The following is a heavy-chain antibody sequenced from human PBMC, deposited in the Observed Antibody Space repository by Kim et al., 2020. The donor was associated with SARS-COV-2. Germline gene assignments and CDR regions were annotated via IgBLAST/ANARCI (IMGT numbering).Heavy chain of an antibody. Sequence: GGSLRLSCAASGFTFSSYGMHWVRQAPGKGLEWVAVIWYDGSNKYYADSVKGRFTISRDNSKNTLYLQMNSLRAEDTAVYYCAKGGGSYSRFDYWGQGTLVTVSS. V-gene: IGHV3-33*06. D-gene: IGHD1-26*01. CDR1: GFTFSSYG. J-gene: IGHJ4*02. CDR2: IWYDGSNK. CDR3: AKGGGSYSRFDY.